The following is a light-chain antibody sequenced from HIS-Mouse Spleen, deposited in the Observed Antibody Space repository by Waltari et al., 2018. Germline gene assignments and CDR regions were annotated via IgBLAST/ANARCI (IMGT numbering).Light chain of an antibody. V-gene: IGKV4-1*01. CDR3: QRYYSPRYT. Sequence: DIVMTQSPDSLAVSLGERATINCKSSQSVLYSSNNKNYLAWYQQKPGPPPKLLIFLATQRVTGVSVRFCGSWSGTEFTLTISILQAEVVAVYYCQRYYSPRYTFSQGTKLEIK. CDR1: QSVLYSSNNKNY. J-gene: IGKJ2*01. CDR2: LAT.